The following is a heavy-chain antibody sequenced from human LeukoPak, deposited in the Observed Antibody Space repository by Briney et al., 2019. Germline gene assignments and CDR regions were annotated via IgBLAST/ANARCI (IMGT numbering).Heavy chain of an antibody. Sequence: SETLSLTCTVSGGSISSSSYYWGWIRQPPGKGLEWIGSIYYSGSTYYNPSLKSRVTISVDTSKNQFSLKLSSVTAADTAVYYCARESIAAAESSYYYYMDVWGKGTTVTVSS. CDR2: IYYSGST. CDR3: ARESIAAAESSYYYYMDV. J-gene: IGHJ6*03. D-gene: IGHD6-13*01. CDR1: GGSISSSSYY. V-gene: IGHV4-39*07.